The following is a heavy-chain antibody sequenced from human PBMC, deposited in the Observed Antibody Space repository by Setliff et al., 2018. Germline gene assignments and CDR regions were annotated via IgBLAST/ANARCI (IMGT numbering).Heavy chain of an antibody. V-gene: IGHV1-2*02. D-gene: IGHD4-17*01. Sequence: GGSVKVSCKSSRYTFSSYYIHWMRQAPGQGLEWVGWINPNSGGTVYAQKLQGRVTLTSETTTGTVYMELRSLNSDDTAVYYCARDVPLTTVTKNYFGPWGQGTLVTVCS. J-gene: IGHJ5*02. CDR2: INPNSGGT. CDR1: RYTFSSYY. CDR3: ARDVPLTTVTKNYFGP.